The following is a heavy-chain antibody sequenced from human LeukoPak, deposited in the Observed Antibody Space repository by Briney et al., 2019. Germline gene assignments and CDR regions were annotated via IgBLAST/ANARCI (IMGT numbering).Heavy chain of an antibody. V-gene: IGHV1-2*02. D-gene: IGHD2-8*01. CDR2: ISPNSGGT. J-gene: IGHJ4*02. Sequence: ASVKVSCKASGYTFTGYYIHWVRQAPGQGLEWMGWISPNSGGTNYAQKFQGRVTMTRDTSIRTAYMELSRLRYDDTAVFYCASNGGEGAKDYFDHWGQGTLVTVSS. CDR3: ASNGGEGAKDYFDH. CDR1: GYTFTGYY.